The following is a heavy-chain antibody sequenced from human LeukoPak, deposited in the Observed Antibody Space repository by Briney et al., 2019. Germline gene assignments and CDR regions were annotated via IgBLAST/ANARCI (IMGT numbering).Heavy chain of an antibody. J-gene: IGHJ4*02. CDR3: AREVVPYDFWSGYTYYFDY. Sequence: ALVKVSCKASGYTFTSYGISWVRQAPGQGLEWMGWISAYNGNTNYAQKLQGRVTMTRDTSISTAYMELSRLRSDDTAVYYCAREVVPYDFWSGYTYYFDYWGQGTLVTVSS. CDR1: GYTFTSYG. V-gene: IGHV1-18*01. D-gene: IGHD3-3*01. CDR2: ISAYNGNT.